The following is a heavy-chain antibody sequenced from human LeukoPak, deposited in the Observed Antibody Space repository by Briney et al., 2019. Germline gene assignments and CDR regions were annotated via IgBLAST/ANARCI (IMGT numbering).Heavy chain of an antibody. V-gene: IGHV4-39*07. J-gene: IGHJ4*02. Sequence: SETLSLTCTVSGASISSSSYYWGWIRQPPGRGLEWIGSVYYSGSTYYNPSLKTRVTISVETSKNHFSLKLSSVTAADTAVYYCSRDPPPYCSGGSCYFGFWGQGTLVTVSS. CDR2: VYYSGST. CDR3: SRDPPPYCSGGSCYFGF. D-gene: IGHD2-15*01. CDR1: GASISSSSYY.